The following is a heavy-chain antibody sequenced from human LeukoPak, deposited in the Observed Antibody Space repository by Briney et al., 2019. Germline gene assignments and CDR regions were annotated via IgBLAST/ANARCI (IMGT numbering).Heavy chain of an antibody. CDR1: GGSMSGGGYY. Sequence: SQTLSLTCTVSGGSMSGGGYYWSWIRQHPGKGLEWIGYIYSIGNTYYNPSLKSRVSISVDTSENQFSLRLSSVTAADTAVYYCARDTGYDSSGYRYFDYWGQGTLVTVSS. CDR3: ARDTGYDSSGYRYFDY. D-gene: IGHD3-22*01. J-gene: IGHJ4*02. CDR2: IYSIGNT. V-gene: IGHV4-31*03.